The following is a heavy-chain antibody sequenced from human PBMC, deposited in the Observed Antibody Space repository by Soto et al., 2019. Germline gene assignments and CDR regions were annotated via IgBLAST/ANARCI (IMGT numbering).Heavy chain of an antibody. CDR2: IYYSGST. CDR1: GGSFSGYY. V-gene: IGHV4-31*11. J-gene: IGHJ4*02. Sequence: SETLSLTCAVYGGSFSGYYWSWIRQHPGKGLEWIGYIYYSGSTYYNPSLKSRVTISVDTSKNQFSLKLSSVTAADTAVYYCARGPESGNFDYWGQGTLVTVSS. CDR3: ARGPESGNFDY.